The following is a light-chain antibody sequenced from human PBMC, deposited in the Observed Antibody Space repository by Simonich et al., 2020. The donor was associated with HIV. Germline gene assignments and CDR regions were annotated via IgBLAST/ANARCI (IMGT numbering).Light chain of an antibody. Sequence: EIVMTQSPATLSVSPGERATLSCRASQSVSSNLAWYQQKPGHAPRLLIYGASTRATAIPASFSGSGSGTEFTLTISSLQSEDFAVYYCQQYNNWPRTFGQGTKVEIK. CDR2: GAS. V-gene: IGKV3-15*01. J-gene: IGKJ1*01. CDR1: QSVSSN. CDR3: QQYNNWPRT.